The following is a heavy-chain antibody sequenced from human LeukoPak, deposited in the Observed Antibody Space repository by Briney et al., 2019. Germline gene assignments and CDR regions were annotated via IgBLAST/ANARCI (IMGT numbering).Heavy chain of an antibody. Sequence: ASVKVSCKASGYTFSNYHIHWVRQAPGQGLEWMGRIIPSGGGTTYAQKFQGRVTMTRDMSTNIVYMELSSLRSEDTALYYCARDSYGSDYWGQGTLVTVSS. CDR1: GYTFSNYH. D-gene: IGHD3-16*01. CDR2: IIPSGGGT. V-gene: IGHV1-46*01. CDR3: ARDSYGSDY. J-gene: IGHJ4*02.